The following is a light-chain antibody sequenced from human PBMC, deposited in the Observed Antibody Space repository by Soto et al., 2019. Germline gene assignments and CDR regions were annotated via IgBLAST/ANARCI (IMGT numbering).Light chain of an antibody. CDR2: DAS. CDR1: QTISSW. V-gene: IGKV1-5*01. CDR3: QQYNSYPIT. J-gene: IGKJ5*01. Sequence: DIQMTQSPSTLSASVGDTVTITCRASQTISSWLAWYQQKPGKAPKLLIYDASNLESGVPSRFSGSGSGTEFTLTISSLQPDDFATYYCQQYNSYPITFGQRTRLEI.